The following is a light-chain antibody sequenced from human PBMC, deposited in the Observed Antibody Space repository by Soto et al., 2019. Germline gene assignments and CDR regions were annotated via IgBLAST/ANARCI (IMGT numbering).Light chain of an antibody. V-gene: IGKV1-39*01. CDR1: QNIDSY. J-gene: IGKJ1*01. Sequence: DIQMTQSPPSLSASVGDRVSITCRASQNIDSYLNWYQQKPGKAPELLIYDASSLQSGVPSRFSGSGSGTHFTLTISSLRPEDFAIYYCQQSYSSPPTFGQGTKV. CDR3: QQSYSSPPT. CDR2: DAS.